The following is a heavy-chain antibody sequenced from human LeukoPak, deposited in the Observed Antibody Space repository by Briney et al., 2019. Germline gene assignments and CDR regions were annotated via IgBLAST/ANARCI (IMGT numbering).Heavy chain of an antibody. Sequence: PGGSLRLSCTASGFSFRDFVVSWVRQAPGKGLEWVGFVGTKADGGTTEYAASVTGRFTISRDDSKFIAHLHMDTLQIEDTAVYYCTRGFAADWGQGALVTVSS. CDR1: GFSFRDFV. CDR2: VGTKADGGTT. J-gene: IGHJ4*02. CDR3: TRGFAAD. D-gene: IGHD3-3*01. V-gene: IGHV3-49*04.